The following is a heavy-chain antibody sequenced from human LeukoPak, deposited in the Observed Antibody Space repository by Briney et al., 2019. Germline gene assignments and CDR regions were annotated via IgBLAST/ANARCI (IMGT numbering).Heavy chain of an antibody. J-gene: IGHJ1*01. Sequence: PGGSLRLSCVASGFTFSRYAMNWVRQTPGKRLEWVSLIGTNEARTHYADSVKGRFTISRDNTKNTLFLQMHSVSAEDTAVYYCAKDLDSTDLYDNADWGQGTLVTVSS. CDR1: GFTFSRYA. CDR2: IGTNEART. V-gene: IGHV3-23*01. CDR3: AKDLDSTDLYDNAD. D-gene: IGHD2/OR15-2a*01.